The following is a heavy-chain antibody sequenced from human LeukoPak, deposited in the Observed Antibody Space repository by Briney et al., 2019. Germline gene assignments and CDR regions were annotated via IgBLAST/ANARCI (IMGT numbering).Heavy chain of an antibody. CDR2: ISDSGDST. Sequence: GGSLRLSCAASGFTLSNYAMSWVRQPPGKGLEWVSSISDSGDSTYNADSVKGRFTISRDDSKNTLYLQMNSLRAEDTAVYYCAKDLNSRWSLDYWGQGTLVTVSS. V-gene: IGHV3-23*01. J-gene: IGHJ4*02. D-gene: IGHD2/OR15-2a*01. CDR1: GFTLSNYA. CDR3: AKDLNSRWSLDY.